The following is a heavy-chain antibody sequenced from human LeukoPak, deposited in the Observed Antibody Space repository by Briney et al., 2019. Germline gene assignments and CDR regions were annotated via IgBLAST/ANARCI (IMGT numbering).Heavy chain of an antibody. V-gene: IGHV3-30-3*01. CDR3: ARSGSYYELVY. CDR2: ISYDGSNK. CDR1: GFTFSSYA. Sequence: GGSLRLSCAASGFTFSSYAMHWVRQAPGKGLEWVAVISYDGSNKYYAGSVKGRFTISRDNSKNTLYLQMNSLRAEDTAVYYCARSGSYYELVYWGQGTLVTVSS. D-gene: IGHD1-26*01. J-gene: IGHJ4*02.